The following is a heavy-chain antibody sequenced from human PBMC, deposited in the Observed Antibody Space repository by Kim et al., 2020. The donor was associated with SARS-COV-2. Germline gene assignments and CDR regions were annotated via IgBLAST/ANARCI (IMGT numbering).Heavy chain of an antibody. D-gene: IGHD3-9*01. Sequence: GGSLRLSCAASGFTFSSYAMHWVRQAPGKGLEWVAVISYDGSNKYYADSVKGRFTISRDNSKNTLYLQMNSLRAEDTAVYYCARDRWLGYFDWLLESYYYYGMDLWGQGTTVTVSS. CDR1: GFTFSSYA. J-gene: IGHJ6*02. V-gene: IGHV3-30*04. CDR2: ISYDGSNK. CDR3: ARDRWLGYFDWLLESYYYYGMDL.